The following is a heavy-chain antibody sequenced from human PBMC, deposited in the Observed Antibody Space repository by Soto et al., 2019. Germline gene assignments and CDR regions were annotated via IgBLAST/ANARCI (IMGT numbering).Heavy chain of an antibody. Sequence: GGSLRLSCAASGFTFSSYGMHWVRQAPGKGLEWVAVISYDGSNKYYADSVKGRFTISRDNSKNTLYLQMNSLRAEDTAVYYCAKDEDIVVVVAATSGAFDIWGQGTMVTVSS. CDR3: AKDEDIVVVVAATSGAFDI. V-gene: IGHV3-30*18. D-gene: IGHD2-15*01. J-gene: IGHJ3*02. CDR1: GFTFSSYG. CDR2: ISYDGSNK.